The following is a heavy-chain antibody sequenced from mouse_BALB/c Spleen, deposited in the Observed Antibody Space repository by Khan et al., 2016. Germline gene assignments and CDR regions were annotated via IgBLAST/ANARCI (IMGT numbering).Heavy chain of an antibody. CDR2: ILPGSGST. Sequence: QVRLQQSGAELMKPGASVKISCKATGYTFSSYWIEWVKQRPGHGLEWIGEILPGSGSTNYNEKFRGKATFTADTSSNTAYMQLSSLTSEDSAVPYGARTDRRGYFDYWGQGTTLTVSS. V-gene: IGHV1-9*01. CDR3: ARTDRRGYFDY. CDR1: GYTFSSYW. J-gene: IGHJ2*01.